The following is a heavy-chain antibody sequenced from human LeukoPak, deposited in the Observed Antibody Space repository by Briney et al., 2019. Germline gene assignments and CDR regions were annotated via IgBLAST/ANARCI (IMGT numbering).Heavy chain of an antibody. J-gene: IGHJ4*02. Sequence: GGSLRLSCVASGFTFRSHWMHWVRQAPGKGLEWVSYIVNDEITTNYADSVRGRFTTSRDNAENTIYLQMDSLRPEDTAVYYCTRDSGFHFDYWGQGTLVTVSS. CDR2: IVNDEITT. V-gene: IGHV3-74*01. CDR1: GFTFRSHW. CDR3: TRDSGFHFDY. D-gene: IGHD5-12*01.